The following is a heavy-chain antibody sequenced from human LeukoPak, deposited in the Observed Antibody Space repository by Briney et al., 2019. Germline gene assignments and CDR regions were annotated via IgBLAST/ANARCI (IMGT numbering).Heavy chain of an antibody. V-gene: IGHV3-48*01. CDR2: ISSSSSTI. Sequence: PGGSLRLSCAASGFTFSSYSMNWVRQAPGKGLEWVSYISSSSSTIYYADSVKGRFTISRDNAKNSLYLQMNSLRAEDTAVYYCARDLTSIAARRTWFDYWGQGTLVTVSS. D-gene: IGHD6-6*01. CDR1: GFTFSSYS. J-gene: IGHJ4*02. CDR3: ARDLTSIAARRTWFDY.